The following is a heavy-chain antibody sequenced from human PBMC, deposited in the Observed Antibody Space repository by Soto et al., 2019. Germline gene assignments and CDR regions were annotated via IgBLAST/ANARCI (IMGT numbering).Heavy chain of an antibody. CDR1: GFTCSDYA. CDR3: AKAADTAMANWFDF. J-gene: IGHJ5*01. V-gene: IGHV3-23*01. Sequence: GGSLRLSCAASGFTCSDYAMSWVRQAPGKGLEWVSAISGSGGSPYYADSVKGRVTISRDNSKNTLYMQMNSVRAEDTAVYYCAKAADTAMANWFDFWGQGPLVTVSS. D-gene: IGHD5-18*01. CDR2: ISGSGGSP.